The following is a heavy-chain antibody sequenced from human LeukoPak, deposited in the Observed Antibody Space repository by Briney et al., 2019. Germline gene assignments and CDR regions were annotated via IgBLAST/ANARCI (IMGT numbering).Heavy chain of an antibody. CDR1: GDSISSGNYY. V-gene: IGHV4-39*07. J-gene: IGHJ4*02. CDR2: IFYSGST. D-gene: IGHD4-23*01. CDR3: ARDLGLTTVVTPVGSGGGFDY. Sequence: SETLSLTCTVSGDSISSGNYYWGWIRQPPGKGLEWIGSIFYSGSTYYNPSLKSRVTISVDTSKKQFSLKLSSVTAADTAVYYCARDLGLTTVVTPVGSGGGFDYWGQGTLVTVSS.